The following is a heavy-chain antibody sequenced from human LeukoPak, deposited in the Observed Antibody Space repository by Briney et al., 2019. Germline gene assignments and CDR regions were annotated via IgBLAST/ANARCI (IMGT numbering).Heavy chain of an antibody. Sequence: ASVKVSCKASGYTFTSYGISWVRQAPGQGLEWMGWISAYNGNTNYAQKLQGRVTMTRNTSISTAYMELSSLRSEDTAVYYCARGQTHSNYGPLFWGNYYYGMDVWGQGTTVTVSS. J-gene: IGHJ6*02. D-gene: IGHD4-11*01. CDR2: ISAYNGNT. V-gene: IGHV1-18*01. CDR1: GYTFTSYG. CDR3: ARGQTHSNYGPLFWGNYYYGMDV.